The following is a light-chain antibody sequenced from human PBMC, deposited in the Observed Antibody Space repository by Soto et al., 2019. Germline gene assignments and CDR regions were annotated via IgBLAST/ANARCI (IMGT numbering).Light chain of an antibody. CDR2: NNN. J-gene: IGLJ1*01. Sequence: QSVLTQPPSASGTPGQRVTISCSGSSSNIGSNTVNWYQQLPGTAPKLLIYNNNQRPSGVPDRFSGSKSGTSASLAISGLQSEDEADYYCAAWDDSLNGLVFGNVTKITVL. CDR1: SSNIGSNT. CDR3: AAWDDSLNGLV. V-gene: IGLV1-44*01.